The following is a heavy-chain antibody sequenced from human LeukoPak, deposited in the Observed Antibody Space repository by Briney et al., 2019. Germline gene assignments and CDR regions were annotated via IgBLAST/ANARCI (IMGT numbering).Heavy chain of an antibody. CDR3: ARGGQLNWFDP. CDR1: GGSVSSGSNY. V-gene: IGHV4-61*01. J-gene: IGHJ5*02. CDR2: IYYSGST. Sequence: AETLSLTCTVSGGSVSSGSNYWSWIRQSPGKGLEWIVYIYYSGSTNYTPSLKSRVTISVDTSKNQFSLKLTSVTAADTAVYYCARGGQLNWFDPWGQGTLVTVSS. D-gene: IGHD5-18*01.